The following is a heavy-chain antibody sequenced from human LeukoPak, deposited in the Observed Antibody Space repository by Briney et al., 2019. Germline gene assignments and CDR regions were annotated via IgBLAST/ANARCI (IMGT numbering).Heavy chain of an antibody. J-gene: IGHJ2*01. CDR1: GGSISSYY. CDR3: ARDLRKYYDFWSGYLEHWYFDL. V-gene: IGHV4-4*07. CDR2: IYTSGST. Sequence: SETLSLTCTVSGGSISSYYWSWIRQPAGKGLEWIGRIYTSGSTNYNPSLKSRVTMSVDTSKNQFSLKLSSVTAADTAVYYCARDLRKYYDFWSGYLEHWYFDLWGRGTLVTVSS. D-gene: IGHD3-3*01.